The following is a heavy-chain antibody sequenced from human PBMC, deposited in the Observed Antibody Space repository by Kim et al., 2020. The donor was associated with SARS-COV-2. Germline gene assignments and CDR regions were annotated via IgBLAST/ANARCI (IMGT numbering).Heavy chain of an antibody. CDR3: AKELAPGLPRTLEFGDYYEYGMDG. D-gene: IGHD3-3*01. CDR2: ISWDGGST. J-gene: IGHJ6*01. V-gene: IGHV3-43*01. Sequence: GGSLRLSCAASGFTFDDYTMHWVRQAPGKGLEWVSLISWDGGSTYYADSVKGRFTISRDNSKNSLYLQMNSLRTEDTALYYCAKELAPGLPRTLEFGDYYEYGMDGWGQGTTVTVSS. CDR1: GFTFDDYT.